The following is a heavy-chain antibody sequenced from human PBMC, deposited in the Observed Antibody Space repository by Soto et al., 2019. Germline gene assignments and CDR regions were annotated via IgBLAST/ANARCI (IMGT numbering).Heavy chain of an antibody. Sequence: SQTLSLTCAISGDSFSSYSVVWNWIRQSPAGGLEWLGRTYYRSKWYSEYAISVQSRITVNADTSKNQVSLQLDSVTPDDTAVSYCTRGLLTDYFDYWGKGALVPASS. CDR3: TRGLLTDYFDY. J-gene: IGHJ4*02. V-gene: IGHV6-1*01. CDR1: GDSFSSYSVV. CDR2: TYYRSKWYS.